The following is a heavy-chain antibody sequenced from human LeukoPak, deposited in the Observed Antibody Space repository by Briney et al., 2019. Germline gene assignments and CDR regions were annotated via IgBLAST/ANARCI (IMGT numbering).Heavy chain of an antibody. J-gene: IGHJ4*02. D-gene: IGHD3-22*01. CDR3: AKEGYYYDSSGYFYFDY. CDR2: ISNDGSYK. CDR1: GFTFNIYD. V-gene: IGHV3-30*18. Sequence: GGSLRLSCAASGFTFNIYDMHWVRQAPGKGLEWVALISNDGSYKYYADSVKGRVTISRDNSKNTLSLQMSSLRADDTAIYYCAKEGYYYDSSGYFYFDYWGQGTLVTVSS.